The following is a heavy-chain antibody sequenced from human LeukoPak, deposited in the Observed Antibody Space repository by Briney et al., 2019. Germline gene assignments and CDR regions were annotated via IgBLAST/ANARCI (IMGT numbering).Heavy chain of an antibody. CDR2: IYYSGST. V-gene: IGHV4-59*01. J-gene: IGHJ6*03. Sequence: PSETLSLTCTVSGGSISSYYWNWIRQPPGKGLEWIGYIYYSGSTNYNPSLKSRVTISVDTSKNQFSLKLSSVTAADTAVYYCARVASGYDIFYYYYYMDVWGKGTTVTISS. CDR1: GGSISSYY. CDR3: ARVASGYDIFYYYYYMDV. D-gene: IGHD3-9*01.